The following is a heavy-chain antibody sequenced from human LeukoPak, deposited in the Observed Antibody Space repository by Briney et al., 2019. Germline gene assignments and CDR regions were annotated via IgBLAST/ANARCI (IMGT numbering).Heavy chain of an antibody. J-gene: IGHJ4*02. V-gene: IGHV1-46*01. CDR2: INPSGGST. Sequence: ASVKVSCKASGYTFTSYYMHWVRQAPGQGLEWMGIINPSGGSTSYAQKFQGRVTMTRDTSTSTVYMELSSLRSEDTAVYYCASTLSSGFHFDYWGQGTLVTVSS. D-gene: IGHD6-19*01. CDR3: ASTLSSGFHFDY. CDR1: GYTFTSYY.